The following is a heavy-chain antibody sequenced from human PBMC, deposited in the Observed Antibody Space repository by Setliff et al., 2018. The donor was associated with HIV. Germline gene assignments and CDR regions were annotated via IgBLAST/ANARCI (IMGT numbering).Heavy chain of an antibody. CDR2: IHSSGST. CDR3: ATLDHSGGNFLAY. J-gene: IGHJ4*02. CDR1: GGSVNDFY. Sequence: SETQSLTCTVSGGSVNDFYCNWIRQPPGKGPEWIGYIHSSGSTIYNPSLKSRITISLDTSKEQFSLELSSATAADTAVYYCATLDHSGGNFLAYWGQGSLVTVSS. V-gene: IGHV4-4*09. D-gene: IGHD2-21*02.